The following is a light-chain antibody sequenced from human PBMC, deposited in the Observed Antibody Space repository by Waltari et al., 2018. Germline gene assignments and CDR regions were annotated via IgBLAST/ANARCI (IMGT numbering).Light chain of an antibody. Sequence: EIVMTQSPATLPVFPGERATLSCRASQSVRSNLAWYQQRPGQAPRLLIYGESTRATGIPARFSGSGSGTDFTLTISSMQSEDFAVYYCQHYNSRPLTFGGGTKVEMK. V-gene: IGKV3-15*01. CDR2: GES. J-gene: IGKJ4*01. CDR3: QHYNSRPLT. CDR1: QSVRSN.